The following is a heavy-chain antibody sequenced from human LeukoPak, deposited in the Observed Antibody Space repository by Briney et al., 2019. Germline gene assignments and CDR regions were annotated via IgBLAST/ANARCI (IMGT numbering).Heavy chain of an antibody. V-gene: IGHV1-18*01. Sequence: ASVKVSCKASGYTFTSYGISWVRQAPGQGLEWMGWISAYNGNTNYAQKLQGRVTMTTDTSTSTAYMELRSLRSDHTAVYYCASRGSISGRYDFDYWGQGTLVTVSS. CDR3: ASRGSISGRYDFDY. CDR2: ISAYNGNT. J-gene: IGHJ4*02. CDR1: GYTFTSYG. D-gene: IGHD1-26*01.